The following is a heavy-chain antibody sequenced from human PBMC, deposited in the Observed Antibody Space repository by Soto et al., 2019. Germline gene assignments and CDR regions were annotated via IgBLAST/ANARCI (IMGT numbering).Heavy chain of an antibody. Sequence: AAGKVSWEASGYTFTAYGISWGRQAPGRGIEWMGWISSYNDNTNYAQKLQGRVTMTTDTSTSTAYMELRSLRSDETAVYYCARDGFYPRLARSSYGSCPPRYHGMDVWC. CDR2: ISSYNDNT. J-gene: IGHJ6*02. CDR1: GYTFTAYG. V-gene: IGHV1-18*01. D-gene: IGHD5-18*01. CDR3: ARDGFYPRLARSSYGSCPPRYHGMDV.